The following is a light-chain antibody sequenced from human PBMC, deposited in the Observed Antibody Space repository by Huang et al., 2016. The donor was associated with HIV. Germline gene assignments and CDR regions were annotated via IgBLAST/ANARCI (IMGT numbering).Light chain of an antibody. Sequence: EIIMTQSPATLSLSPGEGASLSCRANQSVATNLAWYLHRPGQSPRSLIFGASTRASGLPRRFSGSGSGTQFTLTVSGLQSEDFAVYYCQQYHNWPYTFGQGTKLEI. CDR1: QSVATN. V-gene: IGKV3-15*01. CDR2: GAS. CDR3: QQYHNWPYT. J-gene: IGKJ2*01.